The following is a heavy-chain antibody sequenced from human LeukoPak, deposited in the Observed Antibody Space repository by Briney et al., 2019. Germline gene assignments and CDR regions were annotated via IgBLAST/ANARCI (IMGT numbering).Heavy chain of an antibody. CDR1: GGSISSYY. Sequence: SETLSLTCTVSGGSISSYYWSWIRQPPGKGLEWIGSIYYSGSTYYNPSLKSRVTISVDTSKNQFSLKLSSVTAADTAVYYCARDLWSGSYSTYFDYWGQGTLVTVSS. D-gene: IGHD1-26*01. CDR3: ARDLWSGSYSTYFDY. CDR2: IYYSGST. J-gene: IGHJ4*02. V-gene: IGHV4-59*12.